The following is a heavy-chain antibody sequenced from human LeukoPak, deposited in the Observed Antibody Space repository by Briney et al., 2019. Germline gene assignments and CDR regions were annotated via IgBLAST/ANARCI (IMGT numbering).Heavy chain of an antibody. Sequence: SETLSLTCAVYGGSFSGYYWSWIRQPPGKGLEWIGEINHSGSTNYNPSLKSRVTISVDTSKSQFSLKLNSVIAADTAVYYCARFWGAAGTKFDYWGQGTLVTVSS. D-gene: IGHD6-13*01. CDR2: INHSGST. CDR1: GGSFSGYY. V-gene: IGHV4-34*01. J-gene: IGHJ4*02. CDR3: ARFWGAAGTKFDY.